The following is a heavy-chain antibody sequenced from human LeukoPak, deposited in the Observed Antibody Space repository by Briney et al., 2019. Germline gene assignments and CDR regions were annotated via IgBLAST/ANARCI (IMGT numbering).Heavy chain of an antibody. CDR2: VYSTGGT. V-gene: IGHV4-39*07. D-gene: IGHD3-22*01. Sequence: SETLSLTCTVSSGSVNIGASYWGWVRQSPGVGLEWIGTVYSTGGTYYNPSLKSRVTISVDTSKNQFSLKLSSVTAADTAVYYCARVDYYDSSGAFDIWGQGTMVTVSS. CDR3: ARVDYYDSSGAFDI. J-gene: IGHJ3*02. CDR1: SGSVNIGASY.